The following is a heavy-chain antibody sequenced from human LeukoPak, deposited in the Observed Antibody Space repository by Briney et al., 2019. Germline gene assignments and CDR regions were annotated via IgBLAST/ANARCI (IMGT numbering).Heavy chain of an antibody. D-gene: IGHD4-23*01. CDR3: ARDLLNEGNHLDY. Sequence: SETLSLTCSVSGGSINNYYWSWIRQPPGKGLEWIGYIYYSGSTYYNPSLKSRVTISVDTSKNQFSLKLSSVTAADTAVYYCARDLLNEGNHLDYWGQGTLVTVSS. V-gene: IGHV4-59*12. CDR1: GGSINNYY. CDR2: IYYSGST. J-gene: IGHJ4*02.